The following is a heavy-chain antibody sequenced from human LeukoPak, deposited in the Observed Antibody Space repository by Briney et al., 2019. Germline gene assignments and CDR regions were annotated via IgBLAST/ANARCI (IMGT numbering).Heavy chain of an antibody. D-gene: IGHD3-22*01. J-gene: IGHJ4*02. V-gene: IGHV1-18*01. CDR3: ARDAPETYYYDSSDYYYFDY. Sequence: ASVKVSCKASGYTFTSYAISWVRQAPGQGLEWMGWISAYNGNTNYAQKLQGRVTMTTDTSTSTAYMELRSLRSDDTAVYYCARDAPETYYYDSSDYYYFDYWGQGTLVTVSS. CDR2: ISAYNGNT. CDR1: GYTFTSYA.